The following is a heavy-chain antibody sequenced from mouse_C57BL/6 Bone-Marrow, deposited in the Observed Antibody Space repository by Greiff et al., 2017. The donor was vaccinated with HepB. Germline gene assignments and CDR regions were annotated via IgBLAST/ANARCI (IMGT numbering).Heavy chain of an antibody. CDR3: ARQTTVYFDY. Sequence: QVQLQQSGAELVKPGASVKLSCKASGYTFTSYWMHWVKQRPGQGLEWIGMIHPNSGSTNYNEKFKSKATLTVDKSSSTAYMQLSSLTSEDSAVYYCARQTTVYFDYWGQGTTLTVSS. V-gene: IGHV1-64*01. CDR2: IHPNSGST. CDR1: GYTFTSYW. D-gene: IGHD1-1*01. J-gene: IGHJ2*01.